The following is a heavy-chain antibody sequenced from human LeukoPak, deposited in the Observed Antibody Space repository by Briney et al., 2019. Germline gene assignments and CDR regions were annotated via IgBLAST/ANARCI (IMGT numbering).Heavy chain of an antibody. CDR1: GYTFTSYD. V-gene: IGHV1-8*01. J-gene: IGHJ5*02. CDR3: ARGLGIRYYYDGSGSHGWFDP. D-gene: IGHD3-22*01. CDR2: MNPNSGNT. Sequence: ASVKVSCKASGYTFTSYDINWVRQATGQGLEWMGWMNPNSGNTGYAQKFQGRVTMTRNTSISTAYMELSSLRSEDTAVYYCARGLGIRYYYDGSGSHGWFDPWGQGTLVTVSS.